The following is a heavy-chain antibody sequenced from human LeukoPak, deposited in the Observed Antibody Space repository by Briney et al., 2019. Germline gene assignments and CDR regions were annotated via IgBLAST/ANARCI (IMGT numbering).Heavy chain of an antibody. CDR2: IYYSGTI. V-gene: IGHV4-30-4*01. J-gene: IGHJ4*02. CDR3: ARARGTGGVFDF. Sequence: SQTLSLTCTVSRGSISSGDFFWSWIRQPPGKGLEWIGHIYYSGTIYYNPSLRNRVIISVDTSKNQFSLKLTSVTAADTAVYYCARARGTGGVFDFWGQGTLVTVSS. CDR1: RGSISSGDFF. D-gene: IGHD2-8*02.